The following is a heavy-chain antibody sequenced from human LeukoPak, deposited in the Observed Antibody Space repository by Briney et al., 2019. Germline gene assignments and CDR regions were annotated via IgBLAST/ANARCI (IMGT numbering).Heavy chain of an antibody. D-gene: IGHD3-10*01. CDR2: IIPSGGST. J-gene: IGHJ4*02. CDR3: ARAGLSESHWFGELEEYFDY. CDR1: GYTFTSYY. V-gene: IGHV1-46*01. Sequence: ASMKVSCKASGYTFTSYYMHWVRQAPGQGLEWMGIIIPSGGSTSYAQKFQGRVTMTRDTSTSTVYMELSSLRSEDTAVYYCARAGLSESHWFGELEEYFDYWGQGTLVTVSS.